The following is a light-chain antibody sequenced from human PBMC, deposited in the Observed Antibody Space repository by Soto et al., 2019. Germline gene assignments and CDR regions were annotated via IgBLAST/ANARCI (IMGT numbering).Light chain of an antibody. CDR2: ANS. CDR3: QSYDSSLSGWGV. CDR1: SSNIGAGYD. V-gene: IGLV1-40*01. J-gene: IGLJ2*01. Sequence: QSVLTQPPSVSGAPGQRVTIPCTGSSSNIGAGYDVQWYQQLPGTAPKLLIYANSNRPSGVPDRFSASKSGTSASLAITGLQAEDEADYYCQSYDSSLSGWGVFGGGTQLTVL.